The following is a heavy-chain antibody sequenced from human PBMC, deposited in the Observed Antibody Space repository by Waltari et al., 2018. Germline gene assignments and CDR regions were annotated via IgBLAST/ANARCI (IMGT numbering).Heavy chain of an antibody. CDR2: IWADGMKK. CDR3: AREWVEGV. Sequence: VQLLESGGGLVQPGGSLRLSCVASGFTFRSCGMHWVRQAPGKGLEWLAVIWADGMKKYYADSVKGRFTISRDDAKDSLFLQMSSLRVEDTAMYYCAREWVEGVWGQGTTVTVSS. D-gene: IGHD1-26*01. CDR1: GFTFRSCG. J-gene: IGHJ6*02. V-gene: IGHV3-33*01.